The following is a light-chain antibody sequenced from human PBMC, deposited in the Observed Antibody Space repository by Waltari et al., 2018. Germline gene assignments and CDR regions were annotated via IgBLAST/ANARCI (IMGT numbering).Light chain of an antibody. CDR2: DSY. CDR1: RL. CDR3: CGYGGTFTSV. V-gene: IGLV2-23*01. Sequence: ALTQPSSVSGSPGQSITVSCSDSRLASWYQQHPRKAPRLILYDSYKPPSGVSDRLSGSQSGTTASLTISGLQAEGEAVDYCCGYGGTFTSVFGGGTKLTVL. J-gene: IGLJ2*01.